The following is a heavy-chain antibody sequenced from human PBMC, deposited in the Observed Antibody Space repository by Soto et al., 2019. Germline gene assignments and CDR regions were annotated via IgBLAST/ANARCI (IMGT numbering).Heavy chain of an antibody. CDR1: GYTFTNYY. J-gene: IGHJ4*02. D-gene: IGHD3-10*01. CDR3: ARENTAANGVLDH. CDR2: INPSARSA. V-gene: IGHV1-46*04. Sequence: QVQLVQSGAEVKNPGASVKLSCKASGYTFTNYYLHWVRQAPGQGLEWVGMINPSARSASYAQKERGRRTMNRAPPTTTVYMELRRLTFGYTAVYFCARENTAANGVLDHWCQGALVTVSS.